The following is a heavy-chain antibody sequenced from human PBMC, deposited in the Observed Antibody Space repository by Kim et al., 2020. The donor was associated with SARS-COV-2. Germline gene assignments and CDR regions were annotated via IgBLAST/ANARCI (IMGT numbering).Heavy chain of an antibody. D-gene: IGHD1-1*01. Sequence: SETLSLTCTVSGGSISSSSYYWGWIRQPPGKGLEWIGGIYYSGSTYYNPSLKSRVTISVDTSKNQFSLKLSSVTAADTAVYYCARSKLKEEFDYWGQGTLVTVSS. CDR1: GGSISSSSYY. V-gene: IGHV4-39*01. CDR2: IYYSGST. J-gene: IGHJ4*02. CDR3: ARSKLKEEFDY.